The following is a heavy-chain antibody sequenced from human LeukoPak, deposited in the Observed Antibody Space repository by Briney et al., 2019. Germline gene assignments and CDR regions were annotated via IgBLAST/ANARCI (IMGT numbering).Heavy chain of an antibody. Sequence: SETLSLTCTVSGGSISSSGYYWGWIRQPPGKGLEWFGSIYYDGSTFYNPSLKSRVTISGDTSKNQFSLKLSSVTAADTAVYYCARGVYGSGSYSNRSWFDPWGQGTLVTVSS. J-gene: IGHJ5*02. V-gene: IGHV4-39*07. CDR1: GGSISSSGYY. CDR3: ARGVYGSGSYSNRSWFDP. CDR2: IYYDGST. D-gene: IGHD3-10*01.